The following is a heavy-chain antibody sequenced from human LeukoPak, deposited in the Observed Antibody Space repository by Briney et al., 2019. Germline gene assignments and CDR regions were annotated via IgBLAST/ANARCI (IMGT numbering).Heavy chain of an antibody. Sequence: SEALSLTCTVSGGSVSSGSYYWSWIRQPPGKGLEWIGYIYYSGSTNYNLSLKSRVTISVDTSKNQFSLKMSSVTAADTAVYYCARRKVDTGAPLDYWGQGTLVTVSS. D-gene: IGHD5-18*01. CDR2: IYYSGST. CDR1: GGSVSSGSYY. J-gene: IGHJ4*02. CDR3: ARRKVDTGAPLDY. V-gene: IGHV4-61*01.